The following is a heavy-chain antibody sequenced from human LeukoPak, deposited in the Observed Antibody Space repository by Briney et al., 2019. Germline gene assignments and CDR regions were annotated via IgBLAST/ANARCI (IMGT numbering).Heavy chain of an antibody. V-gene: IGHV3-21*01. CDR2: ISSSSSNI. J-gene: IGHJ6*04. D-gene: IGHD6-19*01. CDR3: ARDTYSSGWSPYYYYGMDV. Sequence: GGSLRLSCAASGFTFSSYSMNWVRQAPGKGLEWVSSISSSSSNIYYADSVKGRFTISRDNAKNSLYLQMNSLRAEDTAVYYCARDTYSSGWSPYYYYGMDVWGKGTTVTVSS. CDR1: GFTFSSYS.